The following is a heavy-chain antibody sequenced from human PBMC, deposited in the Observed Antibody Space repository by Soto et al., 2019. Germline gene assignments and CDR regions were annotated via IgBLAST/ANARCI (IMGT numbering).Heavy chain of an antibody. CDR3: ARDKDQYDFWGGTLDS. CDR1: NFVFSVYS. D-gene: IGHD3-3*01. V-gene: IGHV3-30-3*01. CDR2: ISYDGGNK. Sequence: QLVESGGGVVQPERSLKLSCTASNFVFSVYSLHWVRQAPGKGLEWVALISYDGGNKYYADSAKGRFTISRDNSKNTLYLQMNSLRREDTAVYYCARDKDQYDFWGGTLDSWGQGTLVTVSS. J-gene: IGHJ4*02.